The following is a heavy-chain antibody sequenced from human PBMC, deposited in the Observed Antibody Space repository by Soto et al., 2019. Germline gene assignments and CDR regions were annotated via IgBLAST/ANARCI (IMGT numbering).Heavy chain of an antibody. V-gene: IGHV4-34*01. D-gene: IGHD2-8*02. J-gene: IGHJ4*02. CDR3: ARDKITGLFDY. Sequence: QVQLQQWGAGLLKPSETLSLTCAVYGGSFSGYYWTWIRQPPGTGLEWIGEINHSGSTNYNPSLKSRVTISVDPSKNPFSLKLTSGTAADTAVYYCARDKITGLFDYWGQGTLVTVSS. CDR2: INHSGST. CDR1: GGSFSGYY.